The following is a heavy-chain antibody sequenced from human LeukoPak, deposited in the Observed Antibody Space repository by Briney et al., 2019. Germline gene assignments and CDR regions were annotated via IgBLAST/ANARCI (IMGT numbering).Heavy chain of an antibody. V-gene: IGHV3-23*01. CDR1: GITLSNYG. J-gene: IGHJ4*02. CDR3: ARVGFYSSSSSGRIYYFDY. D-gene: IGHD6-6*01. CDR2: ISGSGGGT. Sequence: GGSLRLSCAVSGITLSNYGMSWVRQAPGKGLEWVAGISGSGGGTNYADSVKGRFTISRDNPKNTLYLQMNSLRAEDTAVYYCARVGFYSSSSSGRIYYFDYWGQGTLVTVSS.